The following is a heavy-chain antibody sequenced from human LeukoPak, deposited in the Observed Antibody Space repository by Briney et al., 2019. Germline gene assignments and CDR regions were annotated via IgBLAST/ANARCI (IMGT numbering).Heavy chain of an antibody. CDR1: GFTFSSYW. D-gene: IGHD3-3*01. CDR2: INSVWSST. Sequence: GGSLRLSCEASGFTFSSYWMHWVRQAPGKGLVWISRINSVWSSTSYADSVKGRFTISRDNAKNTLYLQMNSLRAEDTAVYYCARDRFLEWSSDYYYYYGMDVWGQGTTVTVSS. J-gene: IGHJ6*02. V-gene: IGHV3-74*01. CDR3: ARDRFLEWSSDYYYYYGMDV.